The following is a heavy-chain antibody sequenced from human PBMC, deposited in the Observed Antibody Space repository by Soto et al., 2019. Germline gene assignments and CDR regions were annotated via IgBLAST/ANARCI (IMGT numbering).Heavy chain of an antibody. CDR2: IYSGGST. V-gene: IGHV3-66*01. D-gene: IGHD3-16*01. CDR3: ARDDGFGPRDY. CDR1: GFTVSSNY. Sequence: EVQLVESGGGLVQPGGSLRLSCAASGFTVSSNYMSWVRQAPGKGLEWVSVIYSGGSTYYADYVKGRFTISRVNSKNTLYLQMNSQRAEDTAVYYCARDDGFGPRDYWGQGTLVTGSS. J-gene: IGHJ4*02.